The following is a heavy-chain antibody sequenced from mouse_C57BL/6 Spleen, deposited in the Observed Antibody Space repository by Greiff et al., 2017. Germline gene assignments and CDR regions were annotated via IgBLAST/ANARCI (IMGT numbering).Heavy chain of an antibody. Sequence: QVQLQQPGAELVRPGSSVKLSCKASGYTFTSYWMDWVKQRPGQGLEWIGNIYPSDSETHYNQKFKDKATLTVDKSSSTAYMPLSSLTSEDSAVYYCARDYYGSSYGYFDVWGTGTTVTISS. CDR3: ARDYYGSSYGYFDV. CDR1: GYTFTSYW. CDR2: IYPSDSET. J-gene: IGHJ1*03. V-gene: IGHV1-61*01. D-gene: IGHD1-1*01.